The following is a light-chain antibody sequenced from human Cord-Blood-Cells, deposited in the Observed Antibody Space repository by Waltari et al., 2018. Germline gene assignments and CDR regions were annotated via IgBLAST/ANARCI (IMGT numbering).Light chain of an antibody. CDR3: SSRDSSGNHLYV. Sequence: SSELTQDPAVSVALGQTVRITCHGDSLRSSYASWYQQKPGQAPVLVSYGKNNRPSGIPDRFRGSSSGNTASLTITGAPAEDESDYYCSSRDSSGNHLYVFGTGTKVTVL. V-gene: IGLV3-19*01. CDR1: SLRSSY. CDR2: GKN. J-gene: IGLJ1*01.